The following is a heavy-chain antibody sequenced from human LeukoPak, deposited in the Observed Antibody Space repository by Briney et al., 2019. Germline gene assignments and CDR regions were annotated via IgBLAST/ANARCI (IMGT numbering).Heavy chain of an antibody. CDR3: ATGLVSAYEY. CDR1: GLTFTNYW. V-gene: IGHV3-74*01. CDR2: IHSDGINT. D-gene: IGHD2-21*01. J-gene: IGHJ4*02. Sequence: GGSLRLSCAASGLTFTNYWMHWVRQAPGKGLVWVSRIHSDGINTVYADSVKGRFTICRDNAKNMLYLQMHSLRVEDTALYYCATGLVSAYEYWGQGTPVTVSS.